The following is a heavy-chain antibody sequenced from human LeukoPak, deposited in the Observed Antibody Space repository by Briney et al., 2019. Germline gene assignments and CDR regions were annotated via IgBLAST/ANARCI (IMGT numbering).Heavy chain of an antibody. CDR3: AKGGQQHIVRGDYFDC. Sequence: GGSLRLSCAASGFTFSSYAMSWVRQAPGKGLEWVSAIGPNGVSTYYTDSVKGRFTLSRDNSKNILYMEMNSLRADDTAVYYCAKGGQQHIVRGDYFDCWGQGTPVTVSS. V-gene: IGHV3-23*01. CDR2: IGPNGVST. D-gene: IGHD2/OR15-2a*01. CDR1: GFTFSSYA. J-gene: IGHJ4*02.